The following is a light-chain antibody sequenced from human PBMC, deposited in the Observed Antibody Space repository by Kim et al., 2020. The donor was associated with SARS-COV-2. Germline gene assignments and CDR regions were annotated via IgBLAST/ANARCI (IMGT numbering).Light chain of an antibody. J-gene: IGKJ2*01. CDR2: DAT. CDR1: QNIDSW. CDR3: QQYSSYSYT. V-gene: IGKV1-5*01. Sequence: SASVGDRVTVACRASQNIDSWLAWYQQKPGKAPKYLLYDATTLKSGVPSRFSGRGSGTQFTLTITSLQPDDFATYYCQQYSSYSYTFGQGTKLEI.